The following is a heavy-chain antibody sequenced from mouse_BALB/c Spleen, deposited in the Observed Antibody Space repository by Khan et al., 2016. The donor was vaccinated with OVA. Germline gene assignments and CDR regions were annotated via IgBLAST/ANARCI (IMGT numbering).Heavy chain of an antibody. J-gene: IGHJ3*01. CDR2: INTETGEP. CDR3: ARRDYGYNWFDY. V-gene: IGHV9-2-1*01. D-gene: IGHD2-2*01. CDR1: GYTFTDYS. Sequence: QIQLVQSGPGLKKPGETVKISCKASGYTFTDYSMHWVKQAPGKGLKWMGWINTETGEPTYADDFKGRFAFSLETSASAAYLHINNLKNEDTATYVCARRDYGYNWFDYWGQGTLVTVSA.